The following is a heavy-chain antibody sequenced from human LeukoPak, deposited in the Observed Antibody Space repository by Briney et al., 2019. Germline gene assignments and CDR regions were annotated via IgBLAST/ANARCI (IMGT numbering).Heavy chain of an antibody. J-gene: IGHJ4*02. CDR3: ARTYCSSISCYLYFDY. CDR1: GFTFSGYW. Sequence: GGSLRLSCAASGFTFSGYWMHWVRQPPGKGLVWVSHINSDGSSTNYADSVKGRFTISRDNAKNSLYLQMNSLRAEDTAVYYCARTYCSSISCYLYFDYWGQGTLVTVSS. V-gene: IGHV3-74*01. D-gene: IGHD2-2*01. CDR2: INSDGSST.